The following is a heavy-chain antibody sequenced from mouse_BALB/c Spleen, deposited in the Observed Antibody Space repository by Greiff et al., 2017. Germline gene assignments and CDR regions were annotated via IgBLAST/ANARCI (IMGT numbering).Heavy chain of an antibody. D-gene: IGHD1-1*01. J-gene: IGHJ4*01. V-gene: IGHV2-6-7*01. CDR1: GFSLTGYG. CDR3: ARNYYGSNPSYAMDY. Sequence: VQRVESGPGLVAPSQSLSITCTVSGFSLTGYGVNWVRQPPGKGLEWLGMIWGDGSTDYNSALKSRLSISKDNSKSQVFLKMNSLQTDDTARYYCARNYYGSNPSYAMDYWGQGTSVTVSS. CDR2: IWGDGST.